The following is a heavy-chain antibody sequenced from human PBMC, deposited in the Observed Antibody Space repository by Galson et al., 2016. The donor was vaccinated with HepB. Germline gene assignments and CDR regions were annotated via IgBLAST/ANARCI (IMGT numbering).Heavy chain of an antibody. V-gene: IGHV3-11*06. CDR3: ARVFETTAAGTYDY. D-gene: IGHD6-13*01. J-gene: IGHJ4*01. CDR2: ISSSGTHT. Sequence: SLRLSCAASGFTFSDFYMTWIRLAPGKGLEWVSYISSSGTHTPYADSVRGRFTISRDNAKNSLYLEMNSLRAEDTAVYFCARVFETTAAGTYDYWGQEPWSPSPQ. CDR1: GFTFSDFY.